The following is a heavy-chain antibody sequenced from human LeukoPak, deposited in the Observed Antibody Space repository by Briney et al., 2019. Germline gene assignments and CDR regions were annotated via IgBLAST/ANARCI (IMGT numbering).Heavy chain of an antibody. V-gene: IGHV4-59*12. CDR2: VFDSRIS. D-gene: IGHD3-22*01. Sequence: PSQTLSLTCTVSTHSISAFFSSWIRHSPDKGLEWIGYVFDSRISDYNPSVKSRVTMSVDTSRRSFSLNVTSVTAADTAVYFCARTDSRGSRHIDYWGRGTLVIVSS. CDR3: ARTDSRGSRHIDY. CDR1: THSISAFF. J-gene: IGHJ4*02.